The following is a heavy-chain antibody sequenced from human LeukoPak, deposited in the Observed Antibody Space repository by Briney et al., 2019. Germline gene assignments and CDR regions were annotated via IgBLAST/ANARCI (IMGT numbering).Heavy chain of an antibody. J-gene: IGHJ3*02. D-gene: IGHD2-15*01. V-gene: IGHV4-59*08. CDR1: AGSIISDY. Sequence: PSDTLSLTCTVSAGSIISDYWSSIPHPPRKGLERSGYIYYSGSTNYTPPLKSRATISVDTSKNQFSLKLSSVTAADTAVYYCARHPTHVSRILVGAFDIWGQGTMVTVSS. CDR3: ARHPTHVSRILVGAFDI. CDR2: IYYSGST.